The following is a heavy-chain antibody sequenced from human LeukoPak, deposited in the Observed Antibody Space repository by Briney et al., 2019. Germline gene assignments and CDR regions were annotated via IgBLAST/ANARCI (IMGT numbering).Heavy chain of an antibody. Sequence: GGPLSLSCAAAGFTFSSYGIHWVRQAPGKGLELVAVISYDGGNKYYADSVKGRFTISRDNSKNTLYLQMNSLRAEDTAVYYCAKADHSSLGAGAFDIWGQGTMVTVSS. V-gene: IGHV3-30*18. CDR3: AKADHSSLGAGAFDI. CDR1: GFTFSSYG. J-gene: IGHJ3*02. D-gene: IGHD1-26*01. CDR2: ISYDGGNK.